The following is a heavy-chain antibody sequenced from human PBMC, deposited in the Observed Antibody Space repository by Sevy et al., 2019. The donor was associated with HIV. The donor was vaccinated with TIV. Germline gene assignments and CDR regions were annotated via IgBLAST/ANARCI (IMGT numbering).Heavy chain of an antibody. V-gene: IGHV3-73*01. CDR3: TSHSSGWYKVYDAFDI. Sequence: GGSLRLSCAASGFTFSGSAMHWVRQASGKGLEWVGRIRSKANSYATAYAASVKGRFTISIDDSKNTAYLQMNSLKTEDTAVYYCTSHSSGWYKVYDAFDIWGQGTMVTVSS. CDR1: GFTFSGSA. D-gene: IGHD6-19*01. J-gene: IGHJ3*02. CDR2: IRSKANSYAT.